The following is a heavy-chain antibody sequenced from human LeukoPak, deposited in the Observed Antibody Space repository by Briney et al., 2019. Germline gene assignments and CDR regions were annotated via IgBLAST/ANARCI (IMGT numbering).Heavy chain of an antibody. J-gene: IGHJ4*02. CDR2: INHGGST. CDR1: GGSFSGYY. CDR3: ARGRSGWQFDY. V-gene: IGHV4-34*01. Sequence: PSETLSLTCAVYGGSFSGYYWSWIRQPPGKGLEWIGEINHGGSTNYNPSLKSRVTISVDTSKNQFSLKLSSVTAADTAVYYCARGRSGWQFDYWGQGTLVTVSS. D-gene: IGHD6-19*01.